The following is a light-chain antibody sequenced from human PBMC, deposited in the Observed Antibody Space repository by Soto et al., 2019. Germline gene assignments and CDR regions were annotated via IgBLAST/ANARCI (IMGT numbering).Light chain of an antibody. Sequence: EIVLTQSPGTLSLSPGERATLSCRASQSVSSSYLAWYQQKPGQAPRLLIYAASRRATGIPDRFSGSGSGTDFTLTISRLEPEDFAVYYCQQYGSSPWTFG. CDR3: QQYGSSPWT. CDR1: QSVSSSY. V-gene: IGKV3-20*01. J-gene: IGKJ1*01. CDR2: AAS.